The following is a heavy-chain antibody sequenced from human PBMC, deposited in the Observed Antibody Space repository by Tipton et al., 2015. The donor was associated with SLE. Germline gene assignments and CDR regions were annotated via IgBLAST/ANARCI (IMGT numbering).Heavy chain of an antibody. Sequence: TLSLTCAVYGGSFSGYYWSWIRQPPGKGLEWIGEINHSGSTDYNPSLKSRVTISVDTAKNRFSLKLSSVTAADTAVYYCARGPFDIWGQGTMVTVSS. V-gene: IGHV4-34*01. J-gene: IGHJ3*02. CDR2: INHSGST. CDR3: ARGPFDI. CDR1: GGSFSGYY.